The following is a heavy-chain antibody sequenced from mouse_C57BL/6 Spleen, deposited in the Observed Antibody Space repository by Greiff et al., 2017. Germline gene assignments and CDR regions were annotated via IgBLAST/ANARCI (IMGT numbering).Heavy chain of an antibody. J-gene: IGHJ3*01. D-gene: IGHD1-1*01. Sequence: EVQLVESGGGLVKPGGSLKLSCAASGFTFSSYAMSWVRQTPEKRLEWVATISDGGSYTYYPDNVKGRFTISRDNAKNNLYLQMSHLKSEDTAMYYCARGGIDYYGSSLFAYWGQGTLVTVSA. CDR1: GFTFSSYA. CDR3: ARGGIDYYGSSLFAY. V-gene: IGHV5-4*01. CDR2: ISDGGSYT.